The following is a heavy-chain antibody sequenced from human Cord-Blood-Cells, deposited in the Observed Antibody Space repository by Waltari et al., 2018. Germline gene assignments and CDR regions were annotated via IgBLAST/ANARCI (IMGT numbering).Heavy chain of an antibody. CDR1: GYTFTSYD. D-gene: IGHD6-19*01. J-gene: IGHJ4*02. CDR2: MNPNSGNT. Sequence: QVQLVQSGAEVKKPGASVKVSCQASGYTFTSYDINRVRQAPGQGLEWMGWMNPNSGNTGYAQKFQGRVTITRNTSMSTAYMELSSRRSEDTAVYYCARAGSVAAGIRTPDYWGQGTLVTVSS. CDR3: ARAGSVAAGIRTPDY. V-gene: IGHV1-8*03.